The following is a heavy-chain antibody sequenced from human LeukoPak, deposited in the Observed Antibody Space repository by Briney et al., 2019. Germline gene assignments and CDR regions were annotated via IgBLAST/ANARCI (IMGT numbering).Heavy chain of an antibody. CDR1: GGSFSGYY. CDR2: IYYSGST. Sequence: SETLSLTCAVYGGSFSGYYWSWIRQHPGKGLEWIGYIYYSGSTYYNPSLKSRVTISVDTSKNQFSLKLSSVTAADTAVYYCARAWSDYYGAGSYYNFDYWGQGTLVTVSS. CDR3: ARAWSDYYGAGSYYNFDY. J-gene: IGHJ4*02. V-gene: IGHV4-31*11. D-gene: IGHD3-10*01.